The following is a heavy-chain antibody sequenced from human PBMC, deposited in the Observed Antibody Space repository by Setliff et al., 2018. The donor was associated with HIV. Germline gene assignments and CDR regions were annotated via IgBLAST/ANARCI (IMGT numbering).Heavy chain of an antibody. V-gene: IGHV4-39*01. CDR1: GDSISDTTYY. D-gene: IGHD6-6*01. CDR3: ARLSSYRSSSYYFDY. Sequence: PSENLSLTCSVSGDSISDTTYYWGWIRQPPGKGLEWIGNIYHSGSTLYKPSLKSRVTMSVDTSKNQFSLKLNSVTAADTAVYHCARLSSYRSSSYYFDYWGQGALVTVSS. J-gene: IGHJ4*02. CDR2: IYHSGST.